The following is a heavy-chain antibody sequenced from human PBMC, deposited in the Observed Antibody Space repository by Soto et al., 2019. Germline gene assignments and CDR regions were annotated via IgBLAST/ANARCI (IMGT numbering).Heavy chain of an antibody. CDR2: IYPGDSDT. CDR1: GYSFTSYW. Sequence: XESLKISFKGSGYSFTSYWIGWVRQMPGKGLEWMGIIYPGDSDTRYSPSFQGQVTISADKSISTAYLQWSSLKASDTAMYYCARLTTRYYYGMDVWGQGTTVTVSS. V-gene: IGHV5-51*01. D-gene: IGHD3-3*01. J-gene: IGHJ6*02. CDR3: ARLTTRYYYGMDV.